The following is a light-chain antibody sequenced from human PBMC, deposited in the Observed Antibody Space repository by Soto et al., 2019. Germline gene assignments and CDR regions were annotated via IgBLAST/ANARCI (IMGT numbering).Light chain of an antibody. Sequence: QSALTQPPSASGSPGQSVTISCTGTSSDVGGYNYVSWYQQHPGKAPKLMIYEVSKRPSWVPDRFSGSKSGNTASLTVSGLQAEDEADYYCSSYAGSNKRVFGTGTKVTVL. CDR1: SSDVGGYNY. V-gene: IGLV2-8*01. CDR3: SSYAGSNKRV. J-gene: IGLJ1*01. CDR2: EVS.